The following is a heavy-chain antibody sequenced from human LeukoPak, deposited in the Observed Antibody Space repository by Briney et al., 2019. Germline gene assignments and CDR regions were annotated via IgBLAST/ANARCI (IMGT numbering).Heavy chain of an antibody. Sequence: GGSLRLSCAASGFTFSSYAMHWVRQAPGKGLEWVSAISGSGGSTYYADSVKGRFTISRDNSKNTLYLQMNSLRAEDTAVYYCANQPSTGQGAFDIWGQGTMVTVSS. CDR3: ANQPSTGQGAFDI. D-gene: IGHD5/OR15-5a*01. V-gene: IGHV3-23*01. CDR1: GFTFSSYA. CDR2: ISGSGGST. J-gene: IGHJ3*02.